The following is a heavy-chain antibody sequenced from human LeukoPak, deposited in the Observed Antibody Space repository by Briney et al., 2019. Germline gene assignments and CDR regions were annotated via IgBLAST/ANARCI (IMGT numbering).Heavy chain of an antibody. CDR2: INIGGTNT. CDR3: ATDGAGFDT. CDR1: GFPFSNYW. V-gene: IGHV3-11*01. Sequence: PGGSLRLSCAASGFPFSNYWMSWVRQAPGKGLEWLSYINIGGTNTHYADSVKGRFTISRDNAKKSLYLEMNNLRAEDTAVYYCATDGAGFDTWGQGVLVTVSS. J-gene: IGHJ5*02.